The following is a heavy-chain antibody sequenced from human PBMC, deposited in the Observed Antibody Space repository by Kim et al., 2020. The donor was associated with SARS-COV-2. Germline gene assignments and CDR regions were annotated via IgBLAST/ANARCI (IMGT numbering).Heavy chain of an antibody. Sequence: SETLSLTCTVSGGSISSSSYYWGWIRQPPGKGLEWIGSIYYSGSTYYNPSLKSRVSISVDTSKNQFSLKLSSVTAADTAVYYCARRCSGSYNCPGHDAFDIWGQGTMVTVSS. V-gene: IGHV4-39*01. CDR3: ARRCSGSYNCPGHDAFDI. D-gene: IGHD1-26*01. CDR2: IYYSGST. J-gene: IGHJ3*02. CDR1: GGSISSSSYY.